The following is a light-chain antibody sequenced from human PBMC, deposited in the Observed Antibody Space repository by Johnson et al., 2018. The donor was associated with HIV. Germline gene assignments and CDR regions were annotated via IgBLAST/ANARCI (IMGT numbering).Light chain of an antibody. Sequence: QAVLTQPPSVSAAPGQKVTISCSGSSSNIGNTYVSWYQQLPGTAPKLLIYDNNKRPSGIPDRFSGSKSGTSATLGITGLQTGDEADYFCGTWDSSLSLLYVFGTGTKVTVL. CDR2: DNN. CDR3: GTWDSSLSLLYV. V-gene: IGLV1-51*01. J-gene: IGLJ1*01. CDR1: SSNIGNTY.